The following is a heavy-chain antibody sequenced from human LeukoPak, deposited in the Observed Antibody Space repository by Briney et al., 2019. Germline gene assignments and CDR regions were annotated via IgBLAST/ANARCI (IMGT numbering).Heavy chain of an antibody. CDR1: GFTFSSYW. V-gene: IGHV3-7*01. CDR3: ARGLGDGYNIPLWYYYYMDV. J-gene: IGHJ6*03. Sequence: GGSLRLSCAASGFTFSSYWMSWVRQAPGKGLEWVANIKQDGSEKYYVDSVKGRFTISRDNAKNSLYLQMNSLRAEDTAVYYCARGLGDGYNIPLWYYYYMDVWGKGTTVTISS. CDR2: IKQDGSEK. D-gene: IGHD5-24*01.